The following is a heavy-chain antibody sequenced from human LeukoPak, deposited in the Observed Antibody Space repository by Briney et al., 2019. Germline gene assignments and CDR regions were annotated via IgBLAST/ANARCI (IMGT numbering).Heavy chain of an antibody. D-gene: IGHD3-9*01. V-gene: IGHV5-10-1*01. J-gene: IGHJ5*02. CDR2: IDPSVSHV. CDR1: GYSFTNYW. Sequence: GESLKIACQGFGYSFTNYWISWVRQVPGKGLEWMGRIDPSVSHVNYSPSFEGQVTISVDRPTSTVYLQWDSLKASDTAIYYCARQHFDYSLVRPEWFDPWGQGTLVIVSS. CDR3: ARQHFDYSLVRPEWFDP.